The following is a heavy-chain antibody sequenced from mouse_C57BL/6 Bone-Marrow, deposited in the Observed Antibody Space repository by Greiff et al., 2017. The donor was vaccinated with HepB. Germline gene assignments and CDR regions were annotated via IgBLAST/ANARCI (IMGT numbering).Heavy chain of an antibody. J-gene: IGHJ4*01. CDR3: AKPLTGTDAMDY. CDR1: GFSLTSYG. Sequence: QVQLQQSGPGLVQPSQSLSITCTVSGFSLTSYGVHWVRQPPGKGLEWLGVIWSGGSTDYNAAFISRLSISKDNSKSQVFFKMNSLQADDTAIYYCAKPLTGTDAMDYWGQGTSVTVSS. V-gene: IGHV2-4*01. D-gene: IGHD4-1*01. CDR2: IWSGGST.